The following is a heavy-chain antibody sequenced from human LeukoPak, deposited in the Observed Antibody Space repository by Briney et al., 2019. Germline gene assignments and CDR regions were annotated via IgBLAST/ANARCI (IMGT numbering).Heavy chain of an antibody. D-gene: IGHD6-6*01. Sequence: ASVKVSCKASGYTFTGYYMHWVRQAPGQGLEWMGWINPNSGGTNYAQKFQGRVTMTRDTSISTAYMELSRLRSDDTAVYYCARDKLRAARGIWRFVGSGYWGQGTLVTVSS. V-gene: IGHV1-2*02. CDR1: GYTFTGYY. CDR3: ARDKLRAARGIWRFVGSGY. CDR2: INPNSGGT. J-gene: IGHJ4*02.